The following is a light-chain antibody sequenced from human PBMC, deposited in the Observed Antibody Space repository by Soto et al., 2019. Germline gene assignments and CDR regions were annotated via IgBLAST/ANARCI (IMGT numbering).Light chain of an antibody. CDR2: AAS. V-gene: IGKV1-12*01. CDR3: HADNSFSFT. J-gene: IGKJ4*01. Sequence: DIPMTQSPSSVSASVGDRVTITCRSSQGISSWLAWYQQKPGTAPKRLTYAASTLQSGDRSRFSANGSSTSFSLTTSSLQPEDFAAYDCHADNSFSFTIGRGTEVEIK. CDR1: QGISSW.